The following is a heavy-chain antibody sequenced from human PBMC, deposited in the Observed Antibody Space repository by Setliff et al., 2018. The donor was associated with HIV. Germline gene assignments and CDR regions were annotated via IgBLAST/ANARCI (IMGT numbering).Heavy chain of an antibody. J-gene: IGHJ6*02. CDR3: ARYLAPYYYYCMDV. Sequence: ASVKVSCKASGYTFTNYYMHWVRQAPGKGLEWMGMINPSDGRTNYVQNLQGRLAMTRDTSTSTVYKELSSLRSEDTAVYDCARYLAPYYYYCMDVWGQGTTVTVSS. V-gene: IGHV1-46*01. CDR1: GYTFTNYY. CDR2: INPSDGRT.